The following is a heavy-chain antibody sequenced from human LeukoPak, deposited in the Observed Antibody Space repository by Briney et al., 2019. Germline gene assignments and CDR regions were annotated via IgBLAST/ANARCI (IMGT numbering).Heavy chain of an antibody. CDR1: GGSISSSSYY. CDR3: ARDGDSSGWYPGTYAFDI. V-gene: IGHV4-39*07. J-gene: IGHJ3*02. Sequence: SETLSLTCTVSGGSISSSSYYWGWIRQPPGKGLEWIGSIYYSGSTYYNPSLKSRVTISVDTSKNQFSLKLSSVTAADTAVYYCARDGDSSGWYPGTYAFDIWGQGTMVTVSS. D-gene: IGHD6-19*01. CDR2: IYYSGST.